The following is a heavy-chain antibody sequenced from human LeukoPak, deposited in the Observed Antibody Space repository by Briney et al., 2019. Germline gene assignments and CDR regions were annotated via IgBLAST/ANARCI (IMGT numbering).Heavy chain of an antibody. J-gene: IGHJ3*02. Sequence: GGSLRLSCAASGFTVSSNYMSWVRQAPGKGLEWVSIIYSGGSTYYADSVKGRFTISRHNSKNTLYLQMNSLRAEDTAVYYCAKRARPSGGTFDIWGQGTMVTVSS. CDR1: GFTVSSNY. V-gene: IGHV3-53*04. CDR3: AKRARPSGGTFDI. D-gene: IGHD1-26*01. CDR2: IYSGGST.